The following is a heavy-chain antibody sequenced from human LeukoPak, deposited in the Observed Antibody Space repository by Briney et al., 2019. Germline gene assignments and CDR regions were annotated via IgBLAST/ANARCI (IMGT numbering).Heavy chain of an antibody. CDR2: INPKSGGT. CDR1: GYTFTVYY. J-gene: IGHJ4*02. CDR3: ARANALYCSSTSCLFDY. Sequence: GASVTVSFKASGYTFTVYYMHWVRQAPGQGQEWMAWINPKSGGTYYAQNFHDRITMTRDTSISTAYMELSRLRSDDTAIYYCARANALYCSSTSCLFDYWGQGTLVTVSS. D-gene: IGHD2-2*01. V-gene: IGHV1-2*02.